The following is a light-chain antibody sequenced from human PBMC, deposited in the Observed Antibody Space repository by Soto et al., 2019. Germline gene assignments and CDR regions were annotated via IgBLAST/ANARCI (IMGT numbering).Light chain of an antibody. J-gene: IGLJ2*01. CDR3: SAYTRTRNLL. Sequence: QSALTQPASVSGSPGQSITISCTGTSSDVGVYNYVSWYQHHPARAPKLIIFEVSHRPSGVSDRFSGSKSGNTASLTISGLQTEDEADYYCSAYTRTRNLLFGGGTKVTVL. CDR1: SSDVGVYNY. V-gene: IGLV2-14*01. CDR2: EVS.